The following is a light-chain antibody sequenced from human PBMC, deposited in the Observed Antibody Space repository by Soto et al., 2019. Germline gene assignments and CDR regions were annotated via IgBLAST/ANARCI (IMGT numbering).Light chain of an antibody. CDR2: DNV. CDR3: AAWDDSLNGFYV. CDR1: GSNLGRNY. J-gene: IGLJ1*01. Sequence: QSVLTQPPSVSATPGQKVTISCSGSGSNLGRNYVSWYQQLPGTAPKLLIYDNVYRFSGIPDRFSGSKSGTSATLGITGLQTGDEGDYYCAAWDDSLNGFYVFGTGTKVTAL. V-gene: IGLV1-51*01.